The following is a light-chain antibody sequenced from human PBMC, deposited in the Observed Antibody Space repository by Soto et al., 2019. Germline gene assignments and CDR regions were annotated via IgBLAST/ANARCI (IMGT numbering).Light chain of an antibody. CDR2: AAS. CDR3: QHYNSYSEA. Sequence: DIQMTQSPSSLSASVGDRVTITCRASQSISSHLNWYQQKPGKAPKLLIYAASGLQSGVPSRFSGSGSGTDFTLTISSLQPEDFATYYCQHYNSYSEAFGQGTKVELK. V-gene: IGKV1-39*01. CDR1: QSISSH. J-gene: IGKJ1*01.